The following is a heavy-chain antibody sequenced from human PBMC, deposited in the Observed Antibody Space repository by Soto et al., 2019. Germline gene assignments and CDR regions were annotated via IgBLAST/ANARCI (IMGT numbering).Heavy chain of an antibody. J-gene: IGHJ4*01. D-gene: IGHD3-22*01. V-gene: IGHV3-7*01. CDR1: GFTFSGYW. CDR3: ARDSDYYKADY. Sequence: EVQLVESGGDLVQPGGSLRLSCAASGFTFSGYWMGWVRQAPGKGLEWVASIMKDGGEKKYVDSVRGRFTISRDNVQNSLFLQMDSVSVEDTAVYYCARDSDYYKADYWGQGTLVTVSS. CDR2: IMKDGGEK.